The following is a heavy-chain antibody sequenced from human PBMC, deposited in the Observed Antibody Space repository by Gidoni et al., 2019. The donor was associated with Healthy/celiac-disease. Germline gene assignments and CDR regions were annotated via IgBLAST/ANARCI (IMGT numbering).Heavy chain of an antibody. CDR3: AKGYDSSGPIEAGYYFDY. J-gene: IGHJ4*02. CDR2: ISWNSGSI. CDR1: GFTFDDYA. Sequence: EVQLVESGGGLVQPGRSLRLSCAASGFTFDDYAMHWVRQAPGKGLECVSGISWNSGSIGYADSVKGRFTISRDNAKNSLYLQMNSLRAEDTALYYCAKGYDSSGPIEAGYYFDYWGQGTLVTVSS. V-gene: IGHV3-9*01. D-gene: IGHD3-22*01.